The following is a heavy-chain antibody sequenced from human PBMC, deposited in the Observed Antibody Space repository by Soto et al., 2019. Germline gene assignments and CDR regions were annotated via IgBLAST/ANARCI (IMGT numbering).Heavy chain of an antibody. CDR2: INSDGSST. V-gene: IGHV3-74*01. CDR1: GFTFSSYW. J-gene: IGHJ4*02. CDR3: AREGYDYVWGSYRGFDY. Sequence: EVQLVESGGGLVQPGGSLRLSCAASGFTFSSYWMHWVRQAPGKGLVWVSRINSDGSSTSYADSVKGRFTISRDNAKNTLYLQMNSLRAEDTAVYYCAREGYDYVWGSYRGFDYWGQGTLVTVSS. D-gene: IGHD3-16*02.